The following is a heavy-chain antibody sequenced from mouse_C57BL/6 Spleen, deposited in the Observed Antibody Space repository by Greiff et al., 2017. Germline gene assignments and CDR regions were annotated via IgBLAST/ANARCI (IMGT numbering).Heavy chain of an antibody. CDR1: GYTFTDYY. J-gene: IGHJ4*01. CDR2: IYPGSGNT. V-gene: IGHV1-76*01. Sequence: QVQLQQSGAELVRPGASVKLSCKASGYTFTDYYINWVKQRPGQGLEWIARIYPGSGNTYYNEKFKGKATLTAEKYSSSAYMQLSSLTSEDSAVYVCARRGTTVAVGDYWGQGTSVTVSS. D-gene: IGHD1-1*01. CDR3: ARRGTTVAVGDY.